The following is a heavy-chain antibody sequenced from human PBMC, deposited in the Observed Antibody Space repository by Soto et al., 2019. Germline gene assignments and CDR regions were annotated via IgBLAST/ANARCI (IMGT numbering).Heavy chain of an antibody. CDR2: IYNSGST. CDR1: GGSISSSSYY. CDR3: ARQVGIRSNWFDP. D-gene: IGHD5-18*01. V-gene: IGHV4-39*01. Sequence: SETLSLTCTVSGGSISSSSYYWGWIRPPPGKGLEWIGSIYNSGSTYYNPSLKSRVTISVDTSENQFSLKLSSVTAADTAVYYSARQVGIRSNWFDPWGQGTLVTVSS. J-gene: IGHJ5*02.